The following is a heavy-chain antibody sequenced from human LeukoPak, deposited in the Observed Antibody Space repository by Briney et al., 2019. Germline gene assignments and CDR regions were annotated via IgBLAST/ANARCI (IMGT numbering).Heavy chain of an antibody. CDR1: GYTLTELS. CDR3: ATVGITIFGVGLSYFDY. J-gene: IGHJ4*02. CDR2: FDPEDGET. V-gene: IGHV1-24*01. Sequence: ASVKVSCKVSGYTLTELSMHWVRQAPGKGLEWMGGFDPEDGETIYAQKFQGRVTMTEGTSTDTAYMELSSLRSEDTAVYYCATVGITIFGVGLSYFDYWGQGTLVTVSS. D-gene: IGHD3-3*01.